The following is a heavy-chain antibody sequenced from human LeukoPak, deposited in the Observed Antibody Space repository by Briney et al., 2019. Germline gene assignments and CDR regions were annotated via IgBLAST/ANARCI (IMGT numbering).Heavy chain of an antibody. CDR1: GGSISSYY. Sequence: PSETLSLTCTVSGGSISSYYWSWIRQPAGKGLEWIGRIYTSGSTNYNPSLKSRVTMSVDTSKNQFSLKLSSVTAADTAVYYCARLNKNDSGSYRFGKKKGGYMDVWGKGTTVTISS. CDR2: IYTSGST. D-gene: IGHD3-10*01. J-gene: IGHJ6*03. CDR3: ARLNKNDSGSYRFGKKKGGYMDV. V-gene: IGHV4-4*07.